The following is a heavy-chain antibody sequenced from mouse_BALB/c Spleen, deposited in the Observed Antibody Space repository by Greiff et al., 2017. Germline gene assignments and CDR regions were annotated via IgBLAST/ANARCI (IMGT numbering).Heavy chain of an antibody. D-gene: IGHD1-1*01. Sequence: QVQLQQSGAELVKPGASVKLSCKASGYTFTSYWMHWVKQRPGQGLEWIGEIDPSDSYTNYNQKFKGKATLTVDKSSSTAYMQLSSLTSEDSAVYYCARMKISTTVGDYWGQGTTLTVSS. J-gene: IGHJ2*01. CDR3: ARMKISTTVGDY. CDR2: IDPSDSYT. CDR1: GYTFTSYW. V-gene: IGHV1-69*02.